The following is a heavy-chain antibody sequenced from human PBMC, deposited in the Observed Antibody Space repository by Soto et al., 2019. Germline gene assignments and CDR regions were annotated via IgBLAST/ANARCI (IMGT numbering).Heavy chain of an antibody. CDR2: IVPMFGTA. J-gene: IGHJ5*02. Sequence: QVQLVQSGTEVKKPGSSVNVSCKTSGGTFGNTAVTWVRQAPGQGLEWMRGIVPMFGTANYAQKFQGRVTITADESTNTAYMELNSLRSDDTAVYFCARDGDPGYAFWSGPLGGGRFDPWGQGTLVTVSS. CDR1: GGTFGNTA. D-gene: IGHD3-3*01. V-gene: IGHV1-69*12. CDR3: ARDGDPGYAFWSGPLGGGRFDP.